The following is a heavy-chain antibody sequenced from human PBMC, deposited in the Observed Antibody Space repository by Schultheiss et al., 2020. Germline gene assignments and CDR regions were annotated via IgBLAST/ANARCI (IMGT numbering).Heavy chain of an antibody. Sequence: GESLKISCAASGFTFSSYGMHWVRQAPGKGLEWVADIKCDGSEKYYVDSVKGRFTISRDNSKNTVYLQMNSLRAEDTAVYYCARAYYYGSGGIDYWGQGTLVTVYS. CDR2: IKCDGSEK. CDR3: ARAYYYGSGGIDY. CDR1: GFTFSSYG. V-gene: IGHV3-33*08. J-gene: IGHJ4*02. D-gene: IGHD3-10*01.